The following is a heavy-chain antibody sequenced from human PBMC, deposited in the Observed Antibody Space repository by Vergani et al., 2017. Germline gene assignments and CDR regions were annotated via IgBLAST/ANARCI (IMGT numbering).Heavy chain of an antibody. J-gene: IGHJ4*02. CDR3: AKAVSNYYDSRGYYNY. V-gene: IGHV3-9*03. CDR1: GFTFDDYA. CDR2: ISWNSGSI. Sequence: EVQLVESGGGLVQPGRSLRLSCAASGFTFDDYAMHWVRQAPGKGLEWVSGISWNSGSIGYADSVKGRFTISRDNAKNSLYLQMNSLRAEDMALYYCAKAVSNYYDSRGYYNYWGQGTLVTVSS. D-gene: IGHD3-22*01.